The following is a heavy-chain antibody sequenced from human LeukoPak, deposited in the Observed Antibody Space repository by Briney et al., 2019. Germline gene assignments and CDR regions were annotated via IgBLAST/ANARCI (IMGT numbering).Heavy chain of an antibody. V-gene: IGHV1-18*01. D-gene: IGHD3-9*01. CDR1: GYTFTNYG. CDR2: ISAYNGNT. J-gene: IGHJ4*02. Sequence: GASVTVSFTASGYTFTNYGISWVRQAPGQGLEWMGWISAYNGNTNYAQKLQGRVTITTDTSTSTAYMQLRTLRSDDTAVYYCARVSRYFDWLSLNDYWGQGTLVTVSS. CDR3: ARVSRYFDWLSLNDY.